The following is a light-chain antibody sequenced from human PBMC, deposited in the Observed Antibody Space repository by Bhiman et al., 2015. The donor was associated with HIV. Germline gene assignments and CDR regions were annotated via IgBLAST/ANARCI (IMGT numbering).Light chain of an antibody. Sequence: SSELTQDPAVSVALGQTVRITCQGDSLRSYYASWYQQKPGQAPLLVIYGKNNRPSGIPDRFSASSSGNTASLTITGSRAEDEADYYCHSRDSSGSHVLFGGGTKLTVL. CDR2: GKN. CDR1: SLRSYY. J-gene: IGLJ2*01. CDR3: HSRDSSGSHVL. V-gene: IGLV3-19*01.